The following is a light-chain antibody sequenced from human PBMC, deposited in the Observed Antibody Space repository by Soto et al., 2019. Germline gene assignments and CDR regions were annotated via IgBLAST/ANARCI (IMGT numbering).Light chain of an antibody. CDR2: SAS. CDR3: QHYNSYSEA. V-gene: IGKV1-16*01. Sequence: DIQITQSPSSLSASVRDRVTITCRASQGISTYLGWYQQKTGKVPKSLIYSASNLQSGVPSRFRGSGSGTEFTLTISSLQPDDFATYYCQHYNSYSEAFGQGTKVDIK. J-gene: IGKJ1*01. CDR1: QGISTY.